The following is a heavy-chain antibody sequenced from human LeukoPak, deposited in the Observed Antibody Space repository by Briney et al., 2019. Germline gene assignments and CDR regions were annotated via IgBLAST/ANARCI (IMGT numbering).Heavy chain of an antibody. V-gene: IGHV1-2*02. Sequence: ASVKVSCKASGYTFTDDYIHWVRQAPGQGLEWMGWINVNSGGTNYAQKFYARVTMTRDTSISIAYMELSRLRSDDTAAYYCARGIYYDFWSGSLWFDPWGQGTLVTVSS. CDR2: INVNSGGT. CDR3: ARGIYYDFWSGSLWFDP. CDR1: GYTFTDDY. D-gene: IGHD3-3*01. J-gene: IGHJ5*02.